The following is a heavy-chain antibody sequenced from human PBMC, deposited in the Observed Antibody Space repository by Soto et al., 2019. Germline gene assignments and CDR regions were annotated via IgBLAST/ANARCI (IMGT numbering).Heavy chain of an antibody. J-gene: IGHJ5*02. CDR1: GHTFTSYA. CDR2: INAGNGNT. D-gene: IGHD2-2*01. Sequence: ASVKVSCKASGHTFTSYAMHWVRQAPGQRLEWMGWINAGNGNTKYSQKFQGRVTITRDTSASTAYMELSSLRSEDTAVYYCARDWCSSTSCYSPSNWFDPWGQGTLVTVSS. V-gene: IGHV1-3*01. CDR3: ARDWCSSTSCYSPSNWFDP.